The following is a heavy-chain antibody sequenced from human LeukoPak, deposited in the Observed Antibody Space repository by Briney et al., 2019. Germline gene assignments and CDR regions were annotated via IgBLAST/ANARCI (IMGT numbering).Heavy chain of an antibody. V-gene: IGHV3-48*03. CDR3: ARDIPSDYYDSSGYPSVAFDL. CDR2: ISSSGSTI. CDR1: GFTFSSYE. Sequence: GGSLRLSCVASGFTFSSYEMNWVRQAPGKGLEWVSYISSSGSTIYYADSVKGRFTISRDNAKNSLYLQMNSLRAEDTAVYYCARDIPSDYYDSSGYPSVAFDLWGRGTLVTVSS. D-gene: IGHD3-22*01. J-gene: IGHJ2*01.